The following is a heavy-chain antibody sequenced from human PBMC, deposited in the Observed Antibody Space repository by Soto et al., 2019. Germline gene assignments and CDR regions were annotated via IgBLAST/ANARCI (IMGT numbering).Heavy chain of an antibody. CDR2: IYYSGGT. Sequence: QEQLQESGPGLVKPSQTLALTCTVSGGSISSGGYYWSWIRQHPGKGLEGIGYIYYSGGTDYNPCFKGRVTISVDTSKNQFSLKLSCVTAADTAVYYCARDYYESSGYWYFDYWGQGTLVTVSS. CDR3: ARDYYESSGYWYFDY. V-gene: IGHV4-31*03. CDR1: GGSISSGGYY. D-gene: IGHD3-22*01. J-gene: IGHJ4*02.